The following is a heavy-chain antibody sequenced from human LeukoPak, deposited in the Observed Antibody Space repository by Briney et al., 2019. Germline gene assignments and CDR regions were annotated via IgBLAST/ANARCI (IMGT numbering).Heavy chain of an antibody. D-gene: IGHD3-3*01. CDR3: ARDTYYDFWSGYYFSGMDV. CDR2: INPNSGGT. Sequence: ASVKVSCKASGYTFTGYYMHWVRQAPGQVLEWMGWINPNSGGTNYAQKFQGRVTMARDTSISTAYMELSRLRSDDTAVYYCARDTYYDFWSGYYFSGMDVWGQGTTVTVSS. V-gene: IGHV1-2*02. J-gene: IGHJ6*02. CDR1: GYTFTGYY.